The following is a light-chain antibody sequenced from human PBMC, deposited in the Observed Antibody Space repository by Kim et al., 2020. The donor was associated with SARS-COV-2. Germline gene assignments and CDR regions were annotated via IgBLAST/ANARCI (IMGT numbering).Light chain of an antibody. Sequence: SYELTQPPSVSVSPGQTASITCSGDTLGDKYACWYQQKPGQSPVLVIYQDTKRPSGIPERFSGSNSGNTATLTISGTQAMDEADYHCQAWDSSTVVFGGG. CDR2: QDT. V-gene: IGLV3-1*01. CDR3: QAWDSSTVV. J-gene: IGLJ2*01. CDR1: TLGDKY.